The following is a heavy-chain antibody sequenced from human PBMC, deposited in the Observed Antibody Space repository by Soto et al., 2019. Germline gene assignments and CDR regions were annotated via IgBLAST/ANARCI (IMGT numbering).Heavy chain of an antibody. J-gene: IGHJ6*02. CDR1: GFTFSSYA. D-gene: IGHD3-10*01. CDR2: ISGSGGST. CDR3: AKVNYYGSGDPTYYYYYGMDV. Sequence: GGSLRLSCAASGFTFSSYAMSWVRQAPGKGLEWVSAISGSGGSTYYADSVKGRFTISRDNSKNTLYLQMNSLRAEDTAVYYCAKVNYYGSGDPTYYYYYGMDVWGQGTTVTVSS. V-gene: IGHV3-23*01.